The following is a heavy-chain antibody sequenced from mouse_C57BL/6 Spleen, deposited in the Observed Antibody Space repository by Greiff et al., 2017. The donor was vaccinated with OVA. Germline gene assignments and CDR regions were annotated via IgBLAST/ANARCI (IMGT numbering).Heavy chain of an antibody. Sequence: QVHVKQPGAELVMPGASVKLSCKASGYTFTSYWMHWVKQRPGQGLEWIGEIDPSDSYTNYNQKFKGKSTLTVDKSSSTAYMQLSSLTSEDSAVYYCARRNYGLAMDYWGQGTSVTVSS. CDR1: GYTFTSYW. D-gene: IGHD1-1*01. V-gene: IGHV1-69*01. CDR3: ARRNYGLAMDY. J-gene: IGHJ4*01. CDR2: IDPSDSYT.